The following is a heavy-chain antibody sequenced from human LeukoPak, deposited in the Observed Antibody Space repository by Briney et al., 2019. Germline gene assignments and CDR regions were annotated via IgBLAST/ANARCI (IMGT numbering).Heavy chain of an antibody. Sequence: SETLSLTCTVSGGSISSGSYYWSWIRQPAGKGLEWIGRIYTSGSTNYNPSLKSRVTISVDTSKNQFSLKLSSVTAADTAVYYCARGRLRGIAAAGIFDYWGQGTLVTVSS. J-gene: IGHJ4*02. D-gene: IGHD6-13*01. V-gene: IGHV4-61*02. CDR2: IYTSGST. CDR1: GGSISSGSYY. CDR3: ARGRLRGIAAAGIFDY.